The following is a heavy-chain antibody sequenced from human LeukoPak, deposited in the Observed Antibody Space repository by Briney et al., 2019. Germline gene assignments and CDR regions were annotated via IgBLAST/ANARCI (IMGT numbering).Heavy chain of an antibody. Sequence: GGSLRLSCAASGFTFSSYGMHWVRQAPGKGLEWVAFIRYDGSNKYYADSVKGRSTISRDNSKNTLYLQMNSLRAEDTAVYYCAKDCSSTSCFWGYWGQGTLVTVSS. D-gene: IGHD2-2*01. V-gene: IGHV3-30*02. CDR3: AKDCSSTSCFWGY. J-gene: IGHJ4*02. CDR1: GFTFSSYG. CDR2: IRYDGSNK.